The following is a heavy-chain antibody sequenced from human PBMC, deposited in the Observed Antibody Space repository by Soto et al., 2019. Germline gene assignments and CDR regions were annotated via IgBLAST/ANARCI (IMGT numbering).Heavy chain of an antibody. V-gene: IGHV3-33*01. CDR2: IWYDGSNK. Sequence: QVQLVESGGGVVQPGRSLRLSCAASGFTFSSYGMHWVRQAPGKGLEWVAVIWYDGSNKYYADSVKGRFTISRDNSKNSLYLEMNSLRAEDTAVYYCARWGIAAGDYWGQGTLVTVSS. CDR1: GFTFSSYG. D-gene: IGHD6-13*01. CDR3: ARWGIAAGDY. J-gene: IGHJ4*02.